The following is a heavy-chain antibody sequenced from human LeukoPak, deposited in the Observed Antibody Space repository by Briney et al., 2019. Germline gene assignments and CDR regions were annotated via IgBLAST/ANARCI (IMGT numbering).Heavy chain of an antibody. J-gene: IGHJ4*02. CDR3: ARAKPKNMVRGLIMRRESRYYFDY. CDR1: GFSFGSYA. D-gene: IGHD3-10*01. CDR2: ISGRGGST. Sequence: GGSLRLSCAASGFSFGSYAMSWVRPAPGKGLEWVSAISGRGGSTYYADSVKGRFTISRDNSKNTLYLQMNSLRAEDTAVYYCARAKPKNMVRGLIMRRESRYYFDYWGQGTLVTVSS. V-gene: IGHV3-23*01.